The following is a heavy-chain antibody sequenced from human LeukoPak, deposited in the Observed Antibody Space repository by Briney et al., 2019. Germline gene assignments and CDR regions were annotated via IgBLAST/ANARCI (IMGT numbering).Heavy chain of an antibody. CDR3: ARDFYDSSGYYYTPDAFDI. Sequence: YPGGSLRLSCVASGFPFSSYWMNWVRQAPGKGLEWVANIKQDGSEKHYGDSVTGRFTISRDNAEKSLSLQMNSLRAEDTAVYYCARDFYDSSGYYYTPDAFDIWGQGTMVTVSS. J-gene: IGHJ3*02. V-gene: IGHV3-7*01. CDR2: IKQDGSEK. CDR1: GFPFSSYW. D-gene: IGHD3-22*01.